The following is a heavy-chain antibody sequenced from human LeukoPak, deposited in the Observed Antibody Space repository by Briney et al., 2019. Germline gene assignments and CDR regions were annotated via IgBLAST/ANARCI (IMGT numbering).Heavy chain of an antibody. CDR3: TRRITGTRYYYYYMYV. D-gene: IGHD1-7*01. CDR1: GFTFSGSA. CDR2: IRSKANSYAT. V-gene: IGHV3-73*01. Sequence: GRSLRLSCAASGFTFSGSAMHWVRQASGKGLEWAGRIRSKANSYATAYAASVKGRFTISRDDSKNTAYLQMNSLKTEDTAVYYCTRRITGTRYYYYYMYVWGKGTTVTVSS. J-gene: IGHJ6*03.